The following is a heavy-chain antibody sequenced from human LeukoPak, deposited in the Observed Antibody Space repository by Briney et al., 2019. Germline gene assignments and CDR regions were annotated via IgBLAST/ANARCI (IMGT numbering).Heavy chain of an antibody. J-gene: IGHJ4*02. D-gene: IGHD6-13*01. V-gene: IGHV1-2*06. CDR2: INPNRGGT. CDR1: GYTFTGYY. Sequence: ASVKVSCKASGYTFTGYYMHWVRQAPGQGLEWMGRINPNRGGTNYAQKFQGRVTMTRDTSISTAYMELSRLRSDDTAVYYCARASSWYVYYFDYWGQGTLVTVSS. CDR3: ARASSWYVYYFDY.